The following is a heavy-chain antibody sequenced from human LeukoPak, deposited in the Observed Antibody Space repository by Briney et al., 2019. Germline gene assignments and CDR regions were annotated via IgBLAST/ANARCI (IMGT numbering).Heavy chain of an antibody. CDR3: ARDTGPDLDY. CDR2: ISGSSSYI. D-gene: IGHD1-14*01. J-gene: IGHJ4*02. Sequence: PGGSLRLSCVASGFTFSSYSMNWVRQAPGKGLEGVSCISGSSSYIFYADSVKGRFTISRDNAKNSVYLQMNSLRAEDTAAYYCARDTGPDLDYWGQGTLVTVSS. CDR1: GFTFSSYS. V-gene: IGHV3-21*01.